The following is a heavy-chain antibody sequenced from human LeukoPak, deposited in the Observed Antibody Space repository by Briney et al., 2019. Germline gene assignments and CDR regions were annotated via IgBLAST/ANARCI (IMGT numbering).Heavy chain of an antibody. CDR2: IKRKTDGGTT. CDR1: GFTFSNAC. J-gene: IGHJ4*02. V-gene: IGHV3-15*01. D-gene: IGHD2-2*01. CDR3: TTGYCSRTSCYYFDY. Sequence: PGGSLRLSCAVSGFTFSNACVSGVRQAPGKGLEGVGRIKRKTDGGTTDYAAPVKGRVTISRDDSKNTLYLQMNSLKTEDTAVYYCTTGYCSRTSCYYFDYWGQGTLVTVSS.